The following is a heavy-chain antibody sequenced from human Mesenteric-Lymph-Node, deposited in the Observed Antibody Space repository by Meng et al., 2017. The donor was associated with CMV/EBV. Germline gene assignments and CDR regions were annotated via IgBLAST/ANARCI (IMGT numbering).Heavy chain of an antibody. J-gene: IGHJ4*02. CDR3: ARLPTIFGVLNGDF. CDR1: GFTFSSYA. CDR2: ISYDGSNK. V-gene: IGHV3-30*04. D-gene: IGHD3-3*01. Sequence: GGSLRLSCAASGFTFSSYAMHWVRQAPGKGLEWVAVISYDGSNKYYADSVKGRFTISRDNSKNTLYLQMNSLRAEDTAVYYCARLPTIFGVLNGDFWGQGTLVTVSS.